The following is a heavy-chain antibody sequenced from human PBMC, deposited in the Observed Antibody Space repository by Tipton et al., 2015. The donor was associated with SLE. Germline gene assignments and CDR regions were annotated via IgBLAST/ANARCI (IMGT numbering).Heavy chain of an antibody. D-gene: IGHD3/OR15-3a*01. Sequence: TLSLTCSVSGVSITSNIYYWGWIRQPPGKGLEWLGTIYFSGKTYYNPSLKSRVTISLEMSKNQFSLKLNSMTAADTAVYYCVERTGENCGQGTLVTVSS. CDR3: VERTGEN. CDR1: GVSITSNIYY. V-gene: IGHV4-39*07. J-gene: IGHJ4*02. CDR2: IYFSGKT.